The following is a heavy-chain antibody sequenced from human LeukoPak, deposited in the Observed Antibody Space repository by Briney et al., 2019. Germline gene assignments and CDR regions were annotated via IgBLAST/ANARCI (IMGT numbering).Heavy chain of an antibody. CDR3: ASTAAAGTGAFDI. D-gene: IGHD6-13*01. CDR1: GGTFSSYA. J-gene: IGHJ3*02. Sequence: ASVKVSCKASGGTFSSYAISWVRQAPGQGLEWMGRIIPILGIANYAQKFQGRVTITADKSTSTAYMELSSLRSEDTAVYYCASTAAAGTGAFDIWGQGTMVTVSS. V-gene: IGHV1-69*04. CDR2: IIPILGIA.